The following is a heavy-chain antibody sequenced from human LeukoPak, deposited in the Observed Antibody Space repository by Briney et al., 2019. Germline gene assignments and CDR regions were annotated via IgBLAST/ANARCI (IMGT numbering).Heavy chain of an antibody. D-gene: IGHD2-2*01. V-gene: IGHV1-18*01. CDR3: ARDVWSIGDLGYCSSTSCPRLDY. CDR1: GYTFTSYG. Sequence: APVRVSCKASGYTFTSYGISWVRQAPGQGLEWMGWISAYNGNTNYAQKLQGRVTMTTDTSTSTAYMELRSLRSDDTAVYYCARDVWSIGDLGYCSSTSCPRLDYWGQGTLVTVSS. CDR2: ISAYNGNT. J-gene: IGHJ4*02.